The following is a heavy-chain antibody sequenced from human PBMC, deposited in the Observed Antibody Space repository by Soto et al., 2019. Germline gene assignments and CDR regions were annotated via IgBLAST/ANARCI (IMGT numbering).Heavy chain of an antibody. J-gene: IGHJ4*02. CDR2: IYYSGST. V-gene: IGHV4-59*01. CDR3: ARVNCSGGSCYARYFDY. CDR1: GGSISSYY. D-gene: IGHD2-15*01. Sequence: KASETLSLTCTVSGGSISSYYWSWIRQPPGKGLEWIGYIYYSGSTNYNPSLKSRVTISVDTSKNQFSLKLSSVTAADTAVYYCARVNCSGGSCYARYFDYWGQGTLVTVSS.